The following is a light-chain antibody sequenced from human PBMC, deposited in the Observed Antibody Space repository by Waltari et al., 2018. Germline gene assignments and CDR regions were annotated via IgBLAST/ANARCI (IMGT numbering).Light chain of an antibody. CDR1: TGAVTSGHS. J-gene: IGLJ2*01. V-gene: IGLV7-46*01. CDR3: LLSYSDAVV. CDR2: NTN. Sequence: QAVVTQEPSLTVSPGGTVTLTCGSSTGAVTSGHSPYWFQPKPGQAPRTLIYNTNTKHSWTPARFSGSLLGGKAALTLSGAQPEDEAEYYCLLSYSDAVVFGGGTKLTVL.